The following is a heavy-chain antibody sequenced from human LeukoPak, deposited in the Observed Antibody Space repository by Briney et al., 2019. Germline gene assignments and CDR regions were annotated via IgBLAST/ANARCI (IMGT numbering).Heavy chain of an antibody. J-gene: IGHJ4*02. CDR2: ISWNSGSI. V-gene: IGHV3-9*01. Sequence: SLRLSCAASGSTFDDYGMHWVRQAPGKGLEWVSGISWNSGSIGYVDSVKGRFTISRDNAKNSLYLQMNSLRAEDTALYYCAKLRYSNGWYYFDYWGQGTLVTVSS. CDR3: AKLRYSNGWYYFDY. CDR1: GSTFDDYG. D-gene: IGHD6-19*01.